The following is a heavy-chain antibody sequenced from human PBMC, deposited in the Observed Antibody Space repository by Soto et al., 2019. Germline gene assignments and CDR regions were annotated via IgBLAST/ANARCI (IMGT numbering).Heavy chain of an antibody. CDR1: GFMFSDST. CDR2: ITNKATSYAT. CDR3: FRSTADY. J-gene: IGHJ4*02. V-gene: IGHV3-73*01. D-gene: IGHD5-18*01. Sequence: EVQLVESGGGLVQPGGSLKLSCAASGFMFSDSTMHWVRQASGRGLEWVGRITNKATSYATSYAESVKGRFTISRDDSKNTAYLQMNSLKTEDTAVYWCFRSTADYWGPGTLVTVSS.